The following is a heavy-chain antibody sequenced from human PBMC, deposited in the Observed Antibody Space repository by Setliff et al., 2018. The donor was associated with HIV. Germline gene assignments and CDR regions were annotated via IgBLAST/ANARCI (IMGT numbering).Heavy chain of an antibody. D-gene: IGHD2-15*01. CDR3: ASRENPSGGYPKGWFDP. Sequence: SLTCAVYGGSLSGHYWTWIRQPPGKGLEWIGEINHSGSTSYSPSLKSRVTISVDTSKNQFSLKVRSVTAVDTAVYYCASRENPSGGYPKGWFDPWSQGSRGTAPQ. V-gene: IGHV4-34*01. CDR1: GGSLSGHY. J-gene: IGHJ5*02. CDR2: INHSGST.